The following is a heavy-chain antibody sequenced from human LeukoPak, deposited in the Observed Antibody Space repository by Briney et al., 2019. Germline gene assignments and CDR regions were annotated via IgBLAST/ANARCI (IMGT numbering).Heavy chain of an antibody. V-gene: IGHV4-30-4*01. CDR2: IYYSGST. CDR1: GGSISSGDYY. J-gene: IGHJ3*02. CDR3: ARAFMTTVTTSAFDI. D-gene: IGHD4-17*01. Sequence: SETLSLTCTVSGGSISSGDYYWSWICQPPGKGLEWIGYIYYSGSTYYNPSLKSRVTISVDTSKNQFSLKLSSVTAADTAVYYCARAFMTTVTTSAFDIWGPGTMVTVSS.